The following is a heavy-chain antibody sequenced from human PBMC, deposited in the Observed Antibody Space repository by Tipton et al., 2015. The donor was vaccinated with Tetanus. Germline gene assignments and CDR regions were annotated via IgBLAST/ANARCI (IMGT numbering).Heavy chain of an antibody. J-gene: IGHJ5*02. CDR1: GGSFSGYY. Sequence: TLSLTCAVYGGSFSGYYWSWIRQPPGKGLEWIGEINHSGSTNYNPSLKSRVTISVDTSKNQSSLKLSSVTAADTAVYYCASSHYDFWSGYLNWFDPWGQGTLVTVSS. CDR3: ASSHYDFWSGYLNWFDP. CDR2: INHSGST. V-gene: IGHV4-34*01. D-gene: IGHD3-3*01.